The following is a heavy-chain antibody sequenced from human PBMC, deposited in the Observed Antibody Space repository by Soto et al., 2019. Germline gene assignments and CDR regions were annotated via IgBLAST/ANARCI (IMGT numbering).Heavy chain of an antibody. CDR2: IYYSGST. V-gene: IGHV4-59*01. CDR1: GGSISSYY. Sequence: LETLSLTCTVSGGSISSYYWSWIRQPPGKGLEWIGYIYYSGSTNYNPSLKSRVTISVDTSKNQFSLKLSSVTAADTAVYYCARMLRYFDWLPNNWFDPWGQGTLVTVSS. D-gene: IGHD3-9*01. CDR3: ARMLRYFDWLPNNWFDP. J-gene: IGHJ5*02.